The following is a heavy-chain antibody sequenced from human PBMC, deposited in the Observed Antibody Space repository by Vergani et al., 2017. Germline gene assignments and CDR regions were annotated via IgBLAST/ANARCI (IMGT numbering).Heavy chain of an antibody. CDR2: IIPILGIA. Sequence: QVQLVQSGAEVKKPGSSVKVSCKASGGTFSSYTISWVRQAPGQGLEWMGRIIPILGIANYAQKFQGRVTITADKSTSSGYMELSSLRSEDTAVYYCASTSRDGYNYYFDYWGQGTLVTVSS. J-gene: IGHJ4*02. CDR1: GGTFSSYT. CDR3: ASTSRDGYNYYFDY. V-gene: IGHV1-69*02. D-gene: IGHD5-24*01.